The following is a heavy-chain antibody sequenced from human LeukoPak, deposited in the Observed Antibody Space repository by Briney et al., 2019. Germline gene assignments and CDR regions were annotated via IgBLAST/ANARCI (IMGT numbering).Heavy chain of an antibody. Sequence: GGSLRLSCAASGFTFTSYSMNWVRQAPGKGLEWVSTISGGGGSTYYADSVKGRFTISRDNSKNTLYLQVNSLRAEDTAVYYCARAGRSVTAGTFDHWGQGTLVTVSS. CDR1: GFTFTSYS. V-gene: IGHV3-23*01. D-gene: IGHD6-13*01. J-gene: IGHJ4*02. CDR3: ARAGRSVTAGTFDH. CDR2: ISGGGGST.